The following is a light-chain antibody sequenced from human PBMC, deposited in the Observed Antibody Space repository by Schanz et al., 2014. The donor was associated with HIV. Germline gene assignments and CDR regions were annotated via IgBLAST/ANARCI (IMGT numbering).Light chain of an antibody. CDR3: GSWDSSLKAVV. CDR2: DNS. CDR1: TSNVVSNY. V-gene: IGLV1-51*01. J-gene: IGLJ2*01. Sequence: QSVLTQPPSVSAAPGQKITISCSGGTSNVVSNYVSWYQQGPGTAPKLLIYDNSKRPSGTPDRFSGSKSGTSATLGITGLQTGDEADYYFGSWDSSLKAVVFGGGTQLTVL.